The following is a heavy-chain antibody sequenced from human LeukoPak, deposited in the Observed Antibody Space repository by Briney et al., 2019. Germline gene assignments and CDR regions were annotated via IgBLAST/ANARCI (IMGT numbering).Heavy chain of an antibody. CDR2: IYTSGST. Sequence: SETLSLTCTVSGGSISSYYWSWIRQPAGKGLEWIGRIYTSGSTNYNPSHKSRVTMSVDTSKNQFSLKLSTVTAADTAVYYCARDGKATYYDFWSGNNWFDPWGQGTLVTVSS. D-gene: IGHD3-3*01. CDR1: GGSISSYY. CDR3: ARDGKATYYDFWSGNNWFDP. J-gene: IGHJ5*02. V-gene: IGHV4-4*07.